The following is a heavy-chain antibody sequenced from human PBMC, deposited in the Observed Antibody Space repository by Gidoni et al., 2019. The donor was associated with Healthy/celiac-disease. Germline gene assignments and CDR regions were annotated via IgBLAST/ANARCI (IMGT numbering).Heavy chain of an antibody. J-gene: IGHJ5*02. V-gene: IGHV2-5*01. CDR3: AHSGYDILTGPPGWFDP. D-gene: IGHD3-9*01. CDR2: IYWNDDK. CDR1: GFSLSTSGVG. Sequence: QITLKESGPTLVKPTQTLTLTCTFSGFSLSTSGVGVGWIRQPPGEALEWLALIYWNDDKRYSPSLKSRLTITKDTSKNQVVLTMTNMDPVDTATYYCAHSGYDILTGPPGWFDPWGQGTLVTVSS.